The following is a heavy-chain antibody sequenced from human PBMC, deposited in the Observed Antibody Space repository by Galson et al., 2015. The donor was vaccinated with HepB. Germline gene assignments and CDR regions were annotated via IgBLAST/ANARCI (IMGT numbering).Heavy chain of an antibody. CDR1: GFTFSDYY. CDR2: ISSSSSYT. V-gene: IGHV3-11*03. D-gene: IGHD2/OR15-2a*01. J-gene: IGHJ3*02. CDR3: ARILTFDI. Sequence: SLRLSCAASGFTFSDYYMSWIRQAPGKGVEWVSYISSSSSYTNCADSVKGRFTISRDNAKNSLYLQMNSLRAEDTAVYYCARILTFDIWGQGTMVTVSS.